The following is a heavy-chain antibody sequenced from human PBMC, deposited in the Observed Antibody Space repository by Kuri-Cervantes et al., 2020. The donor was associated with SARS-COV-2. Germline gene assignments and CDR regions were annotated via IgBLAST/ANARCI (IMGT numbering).Heavy chain of an antibody. V-gene: IGHV4-59*05. CDR2: IYYFVST. D-gene: IGHD3-10*01. CDR3: SRLEKRLLWVGDVSGVFDY. Sequence: GSLRLSCAASGFTFSSYEMNWVRQAPGKGLEWVGSIYYFVSTTYNPSLKSRVTISLDTSRNLISLRLVSVTASDTAVYYCSRLEKRLLWVGDVSGVFDYWGLGALVTVSS. CDR1: GFTFSSYE. J-gene: IGHJ4*02.